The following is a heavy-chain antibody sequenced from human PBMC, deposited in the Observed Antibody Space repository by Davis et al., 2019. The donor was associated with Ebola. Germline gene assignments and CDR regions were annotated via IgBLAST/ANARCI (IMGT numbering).Heavy chain of an antibody. CDR3: ARQGYDFWRGYYRTGYYFDY. CDR1: GGSFSGYY. J-gene: IGHJ4*02. Sequence: SETLSLTCAVYGGSFSGYYWSWIRQPPGKGLEWIGEINHSGSTNYNPSLKSRVTISVDTSKNQFSLKLSSVTAADTAVYYCARQGYDFWRGYYRTGYYFDYWGQGTLVTVSS. V-gene: IGHV4-34*01. D-gene: IGHD3-3*01. CDR2: INHSGST.